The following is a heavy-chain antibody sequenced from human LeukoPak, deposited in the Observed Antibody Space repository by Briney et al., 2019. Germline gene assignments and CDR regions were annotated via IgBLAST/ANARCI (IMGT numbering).Heavy chain of an antibody. CDR2: MNPNSGNT. CDR1: GYTFTSYD. V-gene: IGHV1-8*03. Sequence: ASVKVSCKASGYTFTSYDINWVRQATGQGLEWMGWMNPNSGNTGYAQKFQGRVTITRNTSISTAYMELSSLRSEDTAVYYCARSAPEDYYDSSGFYPDPIDSWGQGTLVTVSS. J-gene: IGHJ4*02. CDR3: ARSAPEDYYDSSGFYPDPIDS. D-gene: IGHD3-22*01.